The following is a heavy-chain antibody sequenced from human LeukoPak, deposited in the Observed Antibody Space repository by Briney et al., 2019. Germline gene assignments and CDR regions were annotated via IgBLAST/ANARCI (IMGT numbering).Heavy chain of an antibody. Sequence: PSETLSLTCAVYGGSFSGYYWSWIRQHPGKGLEWIGEINHSGSTNYNPSLKSRVTISVDTSKNQFSLKLSSVTAADTAVYYRARGYYFDYWGQGTLVTVSS. CDR2: INHSGST. J-gene: IGHJ4*02. V-gene: IGHV4-34*01. CDR3: ARGYYFDY. CDR1: GGSFSGYY.